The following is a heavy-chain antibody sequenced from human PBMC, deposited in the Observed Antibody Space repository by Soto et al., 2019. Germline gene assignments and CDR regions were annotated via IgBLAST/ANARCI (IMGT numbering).Heavy chain of an antibody. D-gene: IGHD5-12*01. Sequence: ASVEVSCKASGYSFSSYCISWVRQAPGQGLEWMGWISVNNGNTNYAPKFQGRVTMTTDTSTSTAYMELRSLRSDDTAVYYCATSYDSGFDPWGQGTLVTVS. V-gene: IGHV1-18*04. CDR1: GYSFSSYC. CDR2: ISVNNGNT. J-gene: IGHJ5*02. CDR3: ATSYDSGFDP.